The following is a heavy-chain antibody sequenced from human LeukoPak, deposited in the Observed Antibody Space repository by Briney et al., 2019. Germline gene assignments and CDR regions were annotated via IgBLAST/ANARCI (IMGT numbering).Heavy chain of an antibody. CDR1: GDSISSGDYY. CDR2: ISSSGST. J-gene: IGHJ3*02. D-gene: IGHD3-22*01. V-gene: IGHV4-61*02. Sequence: PSQTLSLTCTVSGDSISSGDYYWSWIRQPAGKGLEWIGRISSSGSTNYNPSLKGRVTISVDTSKNQFSLKLSSVTAADTAVYFCARGPYSYDSSGAFDIWSQGTMVTVSS. CDR3: ARGPYSYDSSGAFDI.